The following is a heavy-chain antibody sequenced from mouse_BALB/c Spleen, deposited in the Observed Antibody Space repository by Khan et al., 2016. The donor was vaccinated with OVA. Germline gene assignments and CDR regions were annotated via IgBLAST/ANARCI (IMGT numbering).Heavy chain of an antibody. J-gene: IGHJ4*01. Sequence: QVQLKQSGPELKKPGETVKISCKASGYTFRSFGMNWVKQAPGKGLKWMGWINTYTGEPTYPDDFKGRYVFSLETSASTAYLQINNLKNEDTATYFCARPPYFSYVMVYWGQGTSVTVSS. D-gene: IGHD2-10*01. CDR1: GYTFRSFG. CDR2: INTYTGEP. V-gene: IGHV9-3-1*01. CDR3: ARPPYFSYVMVY.